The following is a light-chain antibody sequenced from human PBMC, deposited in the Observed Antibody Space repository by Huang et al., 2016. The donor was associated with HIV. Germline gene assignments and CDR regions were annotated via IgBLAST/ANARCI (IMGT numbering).Light chain of an antibody. J-gene: IGKJ1*01. CDR2: LAT. V-gene: IGKV2-28*01. Sequence: DIVMPQSPPFLSVSPGEPASISCKSSQSLVHSDESNYLAWYLQRPGQSPQLVIYLATNRAPGVPARFSGRGSGTDFTLKISRVESEDVGIYYCMQSLQPPWTFGQGTKVEMK. CDR3: MQSLQPPWT. CDR1: QSLVHSDESNY.